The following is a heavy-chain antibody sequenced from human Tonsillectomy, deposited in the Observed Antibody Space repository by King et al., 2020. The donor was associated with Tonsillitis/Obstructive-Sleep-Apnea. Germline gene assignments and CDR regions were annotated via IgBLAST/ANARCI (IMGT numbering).Heavy chain of an antibody. V-gene: IGHV3-23*04. CDR1: GFTFSSYA. Sequence: VQLVESGGGLVQPGGSLRLSCAASGFTFSSYAMSWVRQAPGKGLEWVSAISGSGGSTYYADSVKGRFTISRDNSKNTLYLQMNSLRAEDTAVYYCAKRGHYGDYFVSRAFDIWGQGTMVTVSS. CDR3: AKRGHYGDYFVSRAFDI. CDR2: ISGSGGST. J-gene: IGHJ3*02. D-gene: IGHD4-17*01.